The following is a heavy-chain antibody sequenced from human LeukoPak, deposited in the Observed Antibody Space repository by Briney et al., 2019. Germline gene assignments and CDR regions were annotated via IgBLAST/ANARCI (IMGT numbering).Heavy chain of an antibody. CDR1: GGSIGSSSYY. J-gene: IGHJ3*02. V-gene: IGHV4-39*01. D-gene: IGHD6-13*01. CDR3: ASSAAGIDAFDI. CDR2: IDYSGST. Sequence: SETLSLTCTVSGGSIGSSSYYWGWIRQPPGKGLEWIGEIDYSGSTNYNPSLKSRVTISVDKSKNQFSLKLSPVTAADTAVYYCASSAAGIDAFDIWGQGTMVTVSS.